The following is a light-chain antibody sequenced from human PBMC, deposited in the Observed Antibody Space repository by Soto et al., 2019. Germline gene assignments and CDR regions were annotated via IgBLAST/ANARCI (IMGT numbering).Light chain of an antibody. Sequence: NFMLTQPHSVSESPGKTVTISCTCSSGSIASNYVQWYQQRPGSAPTTVIYEDNQRPSGVPDRFSGSIDSSSNSASLTISGLKTEDEADYYCQSYDSSNPDVVFGGGTKLTVL. CDR2: EDN. V-gene: IGLV6-57*04. J-gene: IGLJ2*01. CDR1: SGSIASNY. CDR3: QSYDSSNPDVV.